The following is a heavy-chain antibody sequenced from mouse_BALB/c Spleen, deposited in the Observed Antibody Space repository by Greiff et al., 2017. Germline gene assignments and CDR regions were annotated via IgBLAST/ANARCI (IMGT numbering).Heavy chain of an antibody. V-gene: IGHV5-9-4*01. CDR1: GFTFSSYA. CDR2: ISSGGSYT. CDR3: ARDYY. Sequence: EVQRVESGGGLVKPGGSLKLSCAASGFTFSSYAMSWVRQSPEKRLEWVAEISSGGSYTYYPDTVTGRFTISRDNAKNTLYLEMSSLRSEDTAMYYCARDYYWGQGTSVTVSS. J-gene: IGHJ4*01.